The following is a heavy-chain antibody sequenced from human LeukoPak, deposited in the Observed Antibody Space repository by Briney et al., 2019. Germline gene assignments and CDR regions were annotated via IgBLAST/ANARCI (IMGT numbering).Heavy chain of an antibody. V-gene: IGHV4-39*01. CDR1: GGSISSSSYY. D-gene: IGHD1-26*01. CDR2: IYYSGST. Sequence: PSETLSLTCTVSGGSISSSSYYWGWIRQPPGKGLEWIGSIYYSGSTYYNPSLKSRVTISVGTSKNQFSLKLSSVTAADTAVYYCARQDVGPSDYWGQGTLVTVPS. CDR3: ARQDVGPSDY. J-gene: IGHJ4*02.